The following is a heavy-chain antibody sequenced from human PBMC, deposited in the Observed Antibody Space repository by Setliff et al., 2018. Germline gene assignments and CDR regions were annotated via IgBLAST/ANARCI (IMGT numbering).Heavy chain of an antibody. CDR3: AREVGTSTSSDAFDV. CDR2: IYHSGSA. V-gene: IGHV4-30-4*08. J-gene: IGHJ3*01. D-gene: IGHD1-26*01. CDR1: GDSISSGDYF. Sequence: TLSLTCTVSGDSISSGDYFWSWIRQPPGKGLEWIAYIYHSGSAYYNPSFKSRVTMSVDTSKNQFSLHLTSVTAADTAVYYCAREVGTSTSSDAFDVWGQGMRGTVSS.